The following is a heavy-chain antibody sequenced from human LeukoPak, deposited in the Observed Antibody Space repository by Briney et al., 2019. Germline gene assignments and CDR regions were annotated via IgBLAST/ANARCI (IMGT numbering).Heavy chain of an antibody. CDR2: IDPSGGST. D-gene: IGHD1-7*01. J-gene: IGHJ5*02. Sequence: EASVKVSCKASGYTFTSYYMHWVRQAPGQGLEWMGIIDPSGGSTSYAQKFQGRVTMTRDTSTSTVYMELSSLRSEDTAVYYCARDLWETGTFQPWGQGTLVTVSS. CDR3: ARDLWETGTFQP. CDR1: GYTFTSYY. V-gene: IGHV1-46*01.